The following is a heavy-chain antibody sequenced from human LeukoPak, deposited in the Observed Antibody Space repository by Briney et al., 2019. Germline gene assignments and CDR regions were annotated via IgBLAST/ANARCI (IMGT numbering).Heavy chain of an antibody. CDR3: GKAPRRYYDFWSGYPNWFDP. Sequence: PGGSMRLSCAASGFTFSSYGMHWVRQAPGKGLEWVAFIRYDGSNKYYADSVKGRFTISRDNSKNTLYLQMNSLRAEDTAVYYCGKAPRRYYDFWSGYPNWFDPWGQGTLVTVSS. CDR2: IRYDGSNK. J-gene: IGHJ5*02. CDR1: GFTFSSYG. V-gene: IGHV3-30*02. D-gene: IGHD3-3*01.